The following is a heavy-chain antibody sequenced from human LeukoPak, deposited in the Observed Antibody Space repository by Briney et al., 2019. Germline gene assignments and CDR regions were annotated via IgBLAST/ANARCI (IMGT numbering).Heavy chain of an antibody. Sequence: GGSLRLSSSASGFTFSNYEMHWVRLVVGNGLEWVSAIGIAVNTFYAGSLKGRLTISRKNPKNSLHLQINSLGAVDTAVYYCAREGSLSSSDAFDIWGQGTMVTVSS. CDR2: IGIAVNT. CDR3: AREGSLSSSDAFDI. D-gene: IGHD6-6*01. J-gene: IGHJ3*02. CDR1: GFTFSNYE. V-gene: IGHV3-13*01.